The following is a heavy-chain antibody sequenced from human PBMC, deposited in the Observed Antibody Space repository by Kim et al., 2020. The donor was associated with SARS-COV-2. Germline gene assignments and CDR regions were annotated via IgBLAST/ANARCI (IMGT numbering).Heavy chain of an antibody. Sequence: TLSLTCTVSGGSISSYYWSWIRQPPGQGLEWIGYIYYSGSTNYNPSLKSRVTISVDTSKNQFSLKLSAVTAADTAVYYCAREGAYCDGDCYFYGMDVWGQGTTVTVSS. J-gene: IGHJ6*02. CDR2: IYYSGST. D-gene: IGHD2-21*01. CDR1: GGSISSYY. CDR3: AREGAYCDGDCYFYGMDV. V-gene: IGHV4-59*01.